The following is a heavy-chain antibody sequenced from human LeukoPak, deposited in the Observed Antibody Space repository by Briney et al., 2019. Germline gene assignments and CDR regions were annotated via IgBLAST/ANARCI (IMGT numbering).Heavy chain of an antibody. CDR1: GYTFTSYY. D-gene: IGHD2-15*01. CDR2: INPSGGST. V-gene: IGHV1-46*01. J-gene: IGHJ4*02. CDR3: ARDLGGDIVVVPQAPSYYFDY. Sequence: ASVKVSCKASGYTFTSYYMHWVRQAPGQGLEWMGIINPSGGSTSCAQKFQGRVTMTRDTSTSTVYMELSSLRSEDTAVYYCARDLGGDIVVVPQAPSYYFDYWGQGTLVTVSS.